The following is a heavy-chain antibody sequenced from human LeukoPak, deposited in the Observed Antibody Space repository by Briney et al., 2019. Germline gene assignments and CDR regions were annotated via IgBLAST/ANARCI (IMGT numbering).Heavy chain of an antibody. Sequence: NPSETLSLTCAVSGGSISSSNWWSWVRQPPGKGLEWIGEIYHSGSTNYNPSLKSRVTISVDKSKNQFSLKLSSVTAADTAVYYCARPYSSGWRGAFDIWGQGKMVTVSS. J-gene: IGHJ3*02. CDR2: IYHSGST. CDR1: GGSISSSNW. V-gene: IGHV4-4*02. D-gene: IGHD6-25*01. CDR3: ARPYSSGWRGAFDI.